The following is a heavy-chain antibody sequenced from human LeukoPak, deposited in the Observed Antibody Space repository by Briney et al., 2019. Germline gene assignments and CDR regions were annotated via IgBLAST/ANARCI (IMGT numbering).Heavy chain of an antibody. Sequence: ASVKVSCKASGYTFTGYYMHWVRQAPGQGLEWMGWINPNSGGTNYAQKFQGRVTMTRDTSISTAYMELSRLRSDDTAVYYCARGRSLFEHLAGYWGQGTLVTVSS. D-gene: IGHD3-3*02. V-gene: IGHV1-2*02. CDR3: ARGRSLFEHLAGY. J-gene: IGHJ4*02. CDR2: INPNSGGT. CDR1: GYTFTGYY.